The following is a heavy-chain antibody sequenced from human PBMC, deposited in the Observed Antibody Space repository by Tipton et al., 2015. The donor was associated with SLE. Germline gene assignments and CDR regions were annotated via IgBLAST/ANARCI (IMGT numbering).Heavy chain of an antibody. J-gene: IGHJ4*02. Sequence: TLSLTCTVSGGSISSHYWSWIRQPPGKGLEWIGYIYYSGSTNYNPSLKSRVTISVDTSKNQFSLKLSSVTAADTAVYYCARGPLSIEIPAVGVIDHWGQGTLVTVSS. CDR1: GGSISSHY. V-gene: IGHV4-59*11. CDR3: ARGPLSIEIPAVGVIDH. CDR2: IYYSGST. D-gene: IGHD6-13*01.